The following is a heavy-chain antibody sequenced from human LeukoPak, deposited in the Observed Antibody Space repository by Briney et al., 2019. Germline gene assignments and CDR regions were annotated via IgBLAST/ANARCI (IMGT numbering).Heavy chain of an antibody. CDR3: AREGVLRHNTFDI. Sequence: GGSLRLSCAASGFTFSSYEMNWVRQAPGKGLEWVSYIGRSGTTTYSADSVKGRFTISRDNAKNSLYLQMNSLRAEDTAVYYCAREGVLRHNTFDIWGQGTMVTVSS. J-gene: IGHJ3*02. V-gene: IGHV3-48*03. CDR1: GFTFSSYE. D-gene: IGHD2/OR15-2a*01. CDR2: IGRSGTTT.